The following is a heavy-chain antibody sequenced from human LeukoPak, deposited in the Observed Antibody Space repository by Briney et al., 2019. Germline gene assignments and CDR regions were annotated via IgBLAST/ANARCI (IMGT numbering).Heavy chain of an antibody. V-gene: IGHV3-30*03. CDR3: TTDEWLGSYDY. D-gene: IGHD3-3*01. CDR1: GFTFSSYA. J-gene: IGHJ4*02. Sequence: GGSLRLSCAASGFTFSSYAMTWVRQAPGKGLEWVAVISYDGSNKYYADSVKGRFTISRDNSKNTLYLQMNSLKTEDTAVYYCTTDEWLGSYDYWGQGTLVTVSS. CDR2: ISYDGSNK.